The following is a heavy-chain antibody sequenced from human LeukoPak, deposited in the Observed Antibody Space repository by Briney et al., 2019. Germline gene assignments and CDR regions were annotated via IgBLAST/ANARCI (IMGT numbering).Heavy chain of an antibody. Sequence: ASVKVSCKVSGYTLTELSMHWVRQAPGKGLEWMGGFDPEDGETIYAQKFQGRVTMTGDTSTDTAYTELSSLRSEDTAVYYCATNYGSGPLGWFDPWGQGTLVTVSS. V-gene: IGHV1-24*01. CDR2: FDPEDGET. CDR3: ATNYGSGPLGWFDP. CDR1: GYTLTELS. D-gene: IGHD3-10*01. J-gene: IGHJ5*02.